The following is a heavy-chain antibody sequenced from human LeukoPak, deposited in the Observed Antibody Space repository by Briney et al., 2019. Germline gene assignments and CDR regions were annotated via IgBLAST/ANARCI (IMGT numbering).Heavy chain of an antibody. CDR3: VRDPSRSGWYRHDY. CDR2: ISYDGSNK. J-gene: IGHJ4*02. CDR1: GFTFGSYG. V-gene: IGHV3-30*03. Sequence: GGSLRLSCAASGFTFGSYGMHWVRQAPGKGLEWVSVISYDGSNKYYADSVKGRFTISRDNSKNTLYLQMNSLRAEDTAVYYCVRDPSRSGWYRHDYWGQGTLVTVSS. D-gene: IGHD6-19*01.